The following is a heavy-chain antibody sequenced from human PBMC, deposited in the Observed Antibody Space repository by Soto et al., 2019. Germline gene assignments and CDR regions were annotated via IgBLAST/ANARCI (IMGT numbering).Heavy chain of an antibody. V-gene: IGHV4-31*03. D-gene: IGHD2-2*01. Sequence: SETLSLTCTVSGGSISSGGYYWSWIRQHPGKGLEWIGYIYYSGSTYYNPSLKSRVTISVDTSKNQFSLKLSSVTAADTAVYYCASITHRYCSSTSCYGGFDYRGQGTLVTVSS. J-gene: IGHJ4*02. CDR3: ASITHRYCSSTSCYGGFDY. CDR1: GGSISSGGYY. CDR2: IYYSGST.